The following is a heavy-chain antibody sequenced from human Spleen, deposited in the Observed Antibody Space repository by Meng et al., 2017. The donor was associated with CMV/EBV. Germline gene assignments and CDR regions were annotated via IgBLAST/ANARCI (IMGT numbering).Heavy chain of an antibody. Sequence: GSLRLSCAVYGGSFSGYYWSWIRQPPGKGLEWIGEINHSGSTNYNPSLKSRVTISVDTSKNQFSLKLSSVTAADTAVYYCARRGYRYGLWGQGTLVTVSS. CDR1: GGSFSGYY. J-gene: IGHJ4*02. D-gene: IGHD5-18*01. CDR2: INHSGST. V-gene: IGHV4-34*01. CDR3: ARRGYRYGL.